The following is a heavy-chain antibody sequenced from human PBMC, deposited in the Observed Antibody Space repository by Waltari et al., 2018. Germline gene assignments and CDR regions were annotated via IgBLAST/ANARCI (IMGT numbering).Heavy chain of an antibody. V-gene: IGHV4-38-2*02. CDR1: NFYISNGYY. J-gene: IGHJ4*02. Sequence: QVQLQESGPGLVKPSETLSLTCAVSNFYISNGYYWGWIRQPPGKGLEWIGSMYYRGTTYDNSSLKGRVTISVDTSKNNLFLNLNSVTAADTAVYYCARDVEGDGVLYGSPRRFDYWGQGILVTVSS. D-gene: IGHD3-10*01. CDR3: ARDVEGDGVLYGSPRRFDY. CDR2: MYYRGTT.